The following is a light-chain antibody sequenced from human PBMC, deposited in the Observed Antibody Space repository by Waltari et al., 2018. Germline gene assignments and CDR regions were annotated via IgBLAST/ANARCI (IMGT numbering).Light chain of an antibody. CDR2: DVN. Sequence: QSALTQPPSATGSPGQSVTISCTGTNSDVGTSTYVSWYQHRAGKAPKLIIFDVNKRPSGFPDRFSGSRSDNPASLTVSGLQAEDEADYYCSSYAGNNISLFGGGTKLTVL. CDR1: NSDVGTSTY. V-gene: IGLV2-8*01. CDR3: SSYAGNNISL. J-gene: IGLJ2*01.